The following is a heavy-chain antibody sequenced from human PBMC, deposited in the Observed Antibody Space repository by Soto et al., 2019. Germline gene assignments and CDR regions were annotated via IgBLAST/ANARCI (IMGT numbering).Heavy chain of an antibody. CDR1: GFTFSSND. J-gene: IGHJ3*01. D-gene: IGHD3-22*01. Sequence: EVQLVESGGGLIQPGGSLRLSFAASGFTFSSNDMNWVRQAPGKGLEWVSLIYSSGSTSYADSVKGRFTISRDNSKNTLYLHMSSLRAEDTAVYYCATRPLLPGAPWGQGTMVTVSS. CDR3: ATRPLLPGAP. CDR2: IYSSGST. V-gene: IGHV3-53*01.